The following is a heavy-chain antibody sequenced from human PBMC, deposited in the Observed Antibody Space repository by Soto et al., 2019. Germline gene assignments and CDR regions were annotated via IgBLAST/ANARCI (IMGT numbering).Heavy chain of an antibody. Sequence: PSQTLSLTCAISGDSVSSNSAAWIWIRQSPSRGLEWRGRTYYRSKWYNDYAVSVKSRITINPDTSKHPFSLQLNSVTPEDTAVYYCAREGGSGWFNYYGMDVWGQGTTVTVSS. V-gene: IGHV6-1*01. CDR2: TYYRSKWYN. CDR3: AREGGSGWFNYYGMDV. J-gene: IGHJ6*02. CDR1: GDSVSSNSAA. D-gene: IGHD6-19*01.